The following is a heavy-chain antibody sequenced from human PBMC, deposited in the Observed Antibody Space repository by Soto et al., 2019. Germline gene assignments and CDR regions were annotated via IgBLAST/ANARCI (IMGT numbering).Heavy chain of an antibody. CDR3: AMGDSGWYSSYFDY. Sequence: QVQLVESGGGVVQPGRSLRLSCAASGFTFSSYAMHWVRQAPGKGLEWVAVISYDGTNKYYADSVKGRFTISSDNSKNTLYLQMNSLRAEDAAVYYCAMGDSGWYSSYFDYWGQGTLVTVSS. V-gene: IGHV3-30-3*01. J-gene: IGHJ4*02. D-gene: IGHD6-19*01. CDR1: GFTFSSYA. CDR2: ISYDGTNK.